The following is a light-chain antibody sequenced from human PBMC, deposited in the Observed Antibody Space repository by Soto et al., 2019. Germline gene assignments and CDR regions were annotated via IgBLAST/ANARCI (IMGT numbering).Light chain of an antibody. CDR3: QQYKRYWT. V-gene: IGKV1-5*03. CDR1: QSITNW. Sequence: DIQMTPSPATLSASVGDSVTITCRASQSITNWLAWYQLEPGKAPKLLIHEASNLHSGVSSRFTGSGSGTDFTLTITRLQPEDFATYYCQQYKRYWTFGQGTRVDLK. CDR2: EAS. J-gene: IGKJ1*01.